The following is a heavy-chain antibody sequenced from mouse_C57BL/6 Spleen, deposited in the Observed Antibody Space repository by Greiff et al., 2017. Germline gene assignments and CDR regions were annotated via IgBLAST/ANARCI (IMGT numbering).Heavy chain of an antibody. CDR3: ARSSHYYGRRQCNGY. Sequence: QVQLQQSGAELMKPGASVKLSCKATGYTFTGYWIEWVKQRPGHGLEWIGEFLPGSGNTNYNEKFKGKATFTADTSSNTAYMQLSSLTTEDSAIDYCARSSHYYGRRQCNGYWGQGTTLTVSS. J-gene: IGHJ2*01. V-gene: IGHV1-9*01. CDR2: FLPGSGNT. CDR1: GYTFTGYW. D-gene: IGHD1-1*01.